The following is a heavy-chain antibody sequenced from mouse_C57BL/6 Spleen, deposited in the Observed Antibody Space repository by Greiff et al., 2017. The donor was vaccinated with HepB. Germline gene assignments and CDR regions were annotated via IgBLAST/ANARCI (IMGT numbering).Heavy chain of an antibody. CDR2: IDPSDSYT. CDR1: GYTFTSYW. D-gene: IGHD4-1*01. V-gene: IGHV1-69*01. J-gene: IGHJ2*01. CDR3: ARELGQDFDY. Sequence: QVQLQQPGAELVMPGASVKLSCKASGYTFTSYWMHWVKQRPGQGLEWIGEIDPSDSYTNYNQKFKGKSTLTVGKSSSTAYMQLSSLTSEDSAVYYCARELGQDFDYWGQGTTLTVSS.